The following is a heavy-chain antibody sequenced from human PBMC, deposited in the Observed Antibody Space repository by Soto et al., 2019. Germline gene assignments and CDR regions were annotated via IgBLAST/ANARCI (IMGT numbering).Heavy chain of an antibody. D-gene: IGHD6-19*01. J-gene: IGHJ6*02. Sequence: GESLKISCAASGFTVSSNYMSWARQAPGKGLEWVSVIYASGNTYYADSVKGRFTIYRDNSENTLYLQMNSLRVEDTAVYYCARAYAARYSSGWYGLIDYGMDVWGQGTTVTVSS. CDR2: IYASGNT. CDR1: GFTVSSNY. V-gene: IGHV3-53*01. CDR3: ARAYAARYSSGWYGLIDYGMDV.